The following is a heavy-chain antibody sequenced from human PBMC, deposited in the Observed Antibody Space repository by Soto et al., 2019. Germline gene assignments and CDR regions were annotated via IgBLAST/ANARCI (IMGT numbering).Heavy chain of an antibody. CDR1: GFTFSSYS. Sequence: EVQLVESGGGLVQPGGSLRLSCAASGFTFSSYSMNWVRQAPGKGLEWVSYISSSSSTIYYADSVKGRFTISRDNAKTSLYLQMNSLRAEDTAVYYCARGLTYGLFDYWGQGTLVTVSS. V-gene: IGHV3-48*01. J-gene: IGHJ4*02. D-gene: IGHD4-17*01. CDR3: ARGLTYGLFDY. CDR2: ISSSSSTI.